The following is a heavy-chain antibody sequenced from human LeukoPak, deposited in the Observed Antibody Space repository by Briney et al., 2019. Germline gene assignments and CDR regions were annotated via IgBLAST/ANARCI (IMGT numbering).Heavy chain of an antibody. CDR2: IYTSGST. CDR3: ARGHSYYDNSGYSGIDY. D-gene: IGHD3-22*01. CDR1: GGSISSGSYY. V-gene: IGHV4-61*02. Sequence: TTSETLSLTCTVSGGSISSGSYYWSWIRQPAGKGLEWIGRIYTSGSTNYNPSLKSRVTISVDTSKNQFSLKLSSVTAADTAVYYCARGHSYYDNSGYSGIDYWGQGTLITVSS. J-gene: IGHJ4*02.